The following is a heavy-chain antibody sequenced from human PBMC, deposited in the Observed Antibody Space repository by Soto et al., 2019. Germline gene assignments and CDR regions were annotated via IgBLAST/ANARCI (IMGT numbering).Heavy chain of an antibody. Sequence: GSLRLSCSASGFTFSEYSMHWVRQAPGKGLQYVSTISSDGDITYYADSVKGRFTISRDNSKNTLYLQMNSLRPEDTAVYYCVKVSTFYDILTGYYPTNFFDPWGQGTLVTVSS. D-gene: IGHD3-9*01. CDR1: GFTFSEYS. V-gene: IGHV3-64D*06. CDR2: ISSDGDIT. CDR3: VKVSTFYDILTGYYPTNFFDP. J-gene: IGHJ5*02.